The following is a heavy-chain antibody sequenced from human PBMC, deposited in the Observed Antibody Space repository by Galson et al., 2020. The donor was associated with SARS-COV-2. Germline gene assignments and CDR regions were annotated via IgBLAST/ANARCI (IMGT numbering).Heavy chain of an antibody. D-gene: IGHD3-16*01. Sequence: ASVKVSCKASGYTFTTYGITWVRQAPGQGLEWLGWISAYNGSTKYAQNLHDRVTLTTDTSASTAFMELRSLRYDDTAMYYCARVPLFGAPMSWGQGTLVTVSS. CDR3: ARVPLFGAPMS. V-gene: IGHV1-18*01. CDR1: GYTFTTYG. CDR2: ISAYNGST. J-gene: IGHJ5*02.